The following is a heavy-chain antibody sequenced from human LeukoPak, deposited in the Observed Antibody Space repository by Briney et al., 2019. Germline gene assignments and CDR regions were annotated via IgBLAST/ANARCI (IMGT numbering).Heavy chain of an antibody. CDR2: IYHSGST. D-gene: IGHD2-2*01. CDR3: ARVSWDRGYCSSTSCLWAFDI. J-gene: IGHJ3*02. CDR1: GGSIISGTYS. Sequence: SQTLSLTCTVSGGSIISGTYSWSWIRQPPGKGLEWIGDIYHSGSTYYNPSLQSRVTISVDTSKNQFSLKLSSVTAADTAVYYCARVSWDRGYCSSTSCLWAFDIWGQGTMVTVSS. V-gene: IGHV4-30-2*01.